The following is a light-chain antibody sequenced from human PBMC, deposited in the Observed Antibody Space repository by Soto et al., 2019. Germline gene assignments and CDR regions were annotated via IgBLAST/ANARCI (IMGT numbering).Light chain of an antibody. CDR1: SSDVGGYDR. CDR2: EVN. J-gene: IGLJ3*02. CDR3: CSSVGGPNWV. V-gene: IGLV2-23*02. Sequence: QSALTQPASVSGSPGQSIAISCTGTSSDVGGYDRVSWYQQHPGEAPTLMIYEVNKRPSGVSNRFSGSKSGNTESLTISGLQAEDEADYYCCSSVGGPNWVFGGGTKLTVL.